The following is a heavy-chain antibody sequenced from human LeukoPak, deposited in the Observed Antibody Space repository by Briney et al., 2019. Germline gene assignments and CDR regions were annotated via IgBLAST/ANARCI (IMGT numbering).Heavy chain of an antibody. J-gene: IGHJ4*02. CDR1: GFTFSSYS. V-gene: IGHV3-21*04. CDR3: AKDMGPTRYCSGGSCPSPFDY. Sequence: GGSLRLSCAASGFTFSSYSMNWVRQAPGKGLEWVSSISSSSSYIYYADSVKGRFTISRDNAKNSLYLQMNSLRAEDTALYYCAKDMGPTRYCSGGSCPSPFDYWGQGTLVTVSS. D-gene: IGHD2-15*01. CDR2: ISSSSSYI.